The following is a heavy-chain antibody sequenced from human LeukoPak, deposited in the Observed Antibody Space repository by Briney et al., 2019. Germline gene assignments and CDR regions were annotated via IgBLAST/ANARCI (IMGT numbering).Heavy chain of an antibody. CDR3: ARIVGLRYYDSSGYST. CDR2: IKQDGSEK. D-gene: IGHD3-22*01. CDR1: GFTFSSYW. Sequence: GGSLRLPCAASGFTFSSYWMSWVRQAPGKGLEWVAYIKQDGSEKYYVDSVKGRFTISRDNAKNSLYLQMNSLRAEDTAVYYCARIVGLRYYDSSGYSTWGQGTLVTVSS. V-gene: IGHV3-7*01. J-gene: IGHJ5*02.